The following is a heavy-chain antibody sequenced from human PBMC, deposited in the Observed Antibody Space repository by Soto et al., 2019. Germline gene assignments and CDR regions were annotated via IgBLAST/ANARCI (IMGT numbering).Heavy chain of an antibody. D-gene: IGHD2-21*01. J-gene: IGHJ6*02. CDR3: TASQCGGARCYKGTWYQYGMEV. V-gene: IGHV3-11*01. CDR1: GFSFSDHY. Sequence: QVQLVESGGGLVRPRESLRLSCAGSGFSFSDHYMSWIRQAPGKGPEWISFIDSTGSVKYYADSVKGRFTISRDNAKKSMYLQMNSLRAEDAAIYYCTASQCGGARCYKGTWYQYGMEVWGQGTTVIVSS. CDR2: IDSTGSVK.